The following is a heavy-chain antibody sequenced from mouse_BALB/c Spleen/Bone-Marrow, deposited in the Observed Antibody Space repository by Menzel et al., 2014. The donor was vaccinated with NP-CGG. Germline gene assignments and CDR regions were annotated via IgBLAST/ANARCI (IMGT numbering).Heavy chain of an antibody. J-gene: IGHJ4*01. CDR3: VRGDYDGYYYAMDY. CDR1: GFTFNTYA. V-gene: IGHV10-1*02. D-gene: IGHD2-4*01. CDR2: IRSKSNNYAT. Sequence: EVQVVESGGGLVQPKGSLKLSCAASGFTFNTYAMNWVRQAPGKGLEWVARIRSKSNNYATYYADSVKDRFTISRDDSQSMLYLQMNNLKTEDTAMYYYVRGDYDGYYYAMDYWGQGTSVTVSS.